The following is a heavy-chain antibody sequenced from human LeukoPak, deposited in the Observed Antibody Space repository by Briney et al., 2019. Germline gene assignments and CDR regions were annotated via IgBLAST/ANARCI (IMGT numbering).Heavy chain of an antibody. CDR3: ARHFDRDGYKSNAFDI. CDR1: GGSFSSSSYY. V-gene: IGHV4-39*01. J-gene: IGHJ3*02. CDR2: MYYSGST. D-gene: IGHD5-24*01. Sequence: PSGTLSLTCTVSGGSFSSSSYYWGWIRQPPGKGLEWIGSMYYSGSTYYNASLRGRVTISVDTSKNQFSLKLSSVTAADTAVYYCARHFDRDGYKSNAFDIWGQGTMVTVSS.